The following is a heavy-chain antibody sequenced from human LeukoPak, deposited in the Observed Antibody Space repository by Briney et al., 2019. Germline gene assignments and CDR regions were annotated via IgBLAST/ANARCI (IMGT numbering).Heavy chain of an antibody. D-gene: IGHD6-13*01. J-gene: IGHJ4*02. CDR3: AKYLLAKSWYAEFDY. CDR1: GFSFSSYA. CDR2: MSGSSGSR. V-gene: IGHV3-23*01. Sequence: GGSLRLSCAASGFSFSSYAMSWVRQAPGKGLEWVSAMSGSSGSRYYADSVKGRFTISRDNSNNMLDLQMNSLRAEDTAVYYCAKYLLAKSWYAEFDYWGQGTLVTVSS.